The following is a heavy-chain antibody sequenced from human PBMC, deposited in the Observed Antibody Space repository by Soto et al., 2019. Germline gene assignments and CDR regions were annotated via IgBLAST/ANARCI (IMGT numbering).Heavy chain of an antibody. Sequence: PSETLSLTCTVSGGSIKSDYYWTWVRQTPGGGLEWMGYKYYSGATDSDPSLKRRVSFSVDTSKNQFYLNLTSVTVADTAVYYCARGRPNYFYYGLDVWGQGIPVTVSS. CDR2: KYYSGAT. V-gene: IGHV4-30-4*01. CDR1: GGSIKSDYY. CDR3: ARGRPNYFYYGLDV. J-gene: IGHJ6*02.